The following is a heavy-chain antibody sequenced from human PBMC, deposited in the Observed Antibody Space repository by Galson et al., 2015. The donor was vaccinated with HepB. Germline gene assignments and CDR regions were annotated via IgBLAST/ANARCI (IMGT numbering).Heavy chain of an antibody. CDR3: ARDRNGVWFDP. J-gene: IGHJ5*02. D-gene: IGHD5-24*01. V-gene: IGHV4-59*01. CDR1: GGSISSYY. Sequence: LSLTCTVSGGSISSYYWYWIRQSPGKGLEWIGYIYSSGNTNYNPSLKSRVTVSADTSKNQFSLNLSSVTAADTAVYYCARDRNGVWFDPWGQGTLVTVSS. CDR2: IYSSGNT.